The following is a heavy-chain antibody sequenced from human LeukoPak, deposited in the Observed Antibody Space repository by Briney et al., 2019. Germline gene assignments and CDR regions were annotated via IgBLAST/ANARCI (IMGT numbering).Heavy chain of an antibody. Sequence: SETLSLTCTVSGGSISSGDYYWSWIRQPPGKGLEWIGYIYYNGSTNYNPSLKSRVTISVDTSKNQFSLKLSSVTAADTAVYYCARGYYDSSGYYYYYYYMDVWGKGTTVTVSS. CDR3: ARGYYDSSGYYYYYYYMDV. V-gene: IGHV4-61*08. CDR1: GGSISSGDYY. J-gene: IGHJ6*03. CDR2: IYYNGST. D-gene: IGHD3-22*01.